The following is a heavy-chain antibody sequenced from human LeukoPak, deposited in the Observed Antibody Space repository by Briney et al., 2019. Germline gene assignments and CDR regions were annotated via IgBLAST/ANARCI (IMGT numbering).Heavy chain of an antibody. D-gene: IGHD6-19*01. CDR1: GFTFSSYW. CDR3: AKEPFPTWLVNYMDV. CDR2: INSDGSDT. V-gene: IGHV3-74*01. Sequence: GGSLRLSCAASGFTFSSYWMHWVRQPPGKGPVWVSRINSDGSDTSYADSVKGRFTVSRDNSKNTLYLQMNSLRAEDTAVYYCAKEPFPTWLVNYMDVWGKGTTVTVSS. J-gene: IGHJ6*03.